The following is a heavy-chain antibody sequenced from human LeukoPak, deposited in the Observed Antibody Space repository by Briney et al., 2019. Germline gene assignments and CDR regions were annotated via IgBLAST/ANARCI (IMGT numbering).Heavy chain of an antibody. D-gene: IGHD3-22*01. CDR2: IIPILGIA. CDR3: ATEGYYDSSGYFLFDY. CDR1: GGTFSSYA. V-gene: IGHV1-69*04. Sequence: SVKVSCKASGGTFSSYAISWVRQAPGQGLEWMGRIIPILGIANYAQKFQGRVTITADKSTSTAYMELSSLRSEDTAVYYCATEGYYDSSGYFLFDYWGQGTLVTVSS. J-gene: IGHJ4*02.